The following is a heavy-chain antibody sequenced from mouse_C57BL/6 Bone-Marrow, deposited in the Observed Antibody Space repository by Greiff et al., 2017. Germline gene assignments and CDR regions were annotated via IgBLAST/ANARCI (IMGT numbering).Heavy chain of an antibody. CDR1: GYTFTDYE. J-gene: IGHJ2*01. CDR2: IDPETGGT. D-gene: IGHD1-1*01. Sequence: ESGAELVRPGASVTLSCKASGYTFTDYEMHWVKQTPVHGLEWIGAIDPETGGTAYNQKFKGKAILTADKSSSTAYMERRSLTSEDSAVYYCTRGTVVAFDYWGQGTTLTVSS. V-gene: IGHV1-15*01. CDR3: TRGTVVAFDY.